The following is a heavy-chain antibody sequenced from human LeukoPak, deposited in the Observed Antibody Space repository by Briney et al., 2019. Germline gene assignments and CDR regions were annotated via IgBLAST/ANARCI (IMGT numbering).Heavy chain of an antibody. D-gene: IGHD3-22*01. J-gene: IGHJ4*02. CDR1: GGTFSSYA. V-gene: IGHV1-69*04. CDR2: IIPILGIA. CDR3: ASTYYYDSSGYYYVFYFDY. Sequence: ASVKVSCKASGGTFSSYAISWVRQAPGQGLEWMGRIIPILGIANYAQKFQGRVTITADKSTSTAYMELSSLRSEDAAVYYCASTYYYDSSGYYYVFYFDYWGQGTLVTVSS.